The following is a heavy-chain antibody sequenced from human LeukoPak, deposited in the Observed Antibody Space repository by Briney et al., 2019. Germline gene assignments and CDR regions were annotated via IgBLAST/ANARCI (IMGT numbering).Heavy chain of an antibody. D-gene: IGHD3-3*01. J-gene: IGHJ6*02. V-gene: IGHV4-34*01. Sequence: PSETLSLTCAVYGGSFSGYFWSWIRQPPGKGLEWIGEINHSGSTNYNPSLKSRVTISVDTSKNQFSLKLSSVTAADTAVYYCARGVKENYDFWCGYNPEPYYYYGMDVWGQGTTVTVSS. CDR2: INHSGST. CDR1: GGSFSGYF. CDR3: ARGVKENYDFWCGYNPEPYYYYGMDV.